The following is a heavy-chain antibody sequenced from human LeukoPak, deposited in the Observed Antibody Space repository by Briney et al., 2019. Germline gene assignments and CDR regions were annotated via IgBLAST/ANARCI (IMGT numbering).Heavy chain of an antibody. CDR2: ISAYNGNT. J-gene: IGHJ3*02. CDR1: GYTFTSYG. Sequence: GASVKVSCKASGYTFTSYGISWVRQAPGQGLEWMGWISAYNGNTNYAQKLQGRVTMTRDMSTSTVYMELSSLRSEDTAVYYCAREVRSSWYPLSPHGAFDIWGQGTMVTVSS. D-gene: IGHD6-13*01. V-gene: IGHV1-18*01. CDR3: AREVRSSWYPLSPHGAFDI.